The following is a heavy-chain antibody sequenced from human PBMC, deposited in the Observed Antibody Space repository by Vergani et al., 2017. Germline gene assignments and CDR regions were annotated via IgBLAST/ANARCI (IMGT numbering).Heavy chain of an antibody. J-gene: IGHJ3*02. CDR1: GGSISSYY. Sequence: QVQLQESGPGLVKPSETLSLTCTVSGGSISSYYWSWIRQPPGKGLEWIGYIYYSGSTNYNPSLKSRVTISVDTSKNKFSLRLSSVTAADTAVYYCARLGYCSSTSCPSDAFDIWGQGTMVTVSS. V-gene: IGHV4-59*01. CDR3: ARLGYCSSTSCPSDAFDI. CDR2: IYYSGST. D-gene: IGHD2-2*01.